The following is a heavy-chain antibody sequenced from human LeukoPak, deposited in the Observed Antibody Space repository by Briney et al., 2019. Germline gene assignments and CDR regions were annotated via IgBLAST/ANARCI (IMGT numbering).Heavy chain of an antibody. CDR3: ARGRWIQLGAPPHYDSSGYSFDY. J-gene: IGHJ4*02. Sequence: KPSETLSLTCTVSVGSVSSSSYYWGWIRQPPGKGLVWIGSLYYGGSTYYNPSLKSRVTISVDTSKNQFSLKLSSVTAADTAVYYCARGRWIQLGAPPHYDSSGYSFDYWGQGTLVTVSS. V-gene: IGHV4-39*07. D-gene: IGHD3-22*01. CDR1: VGSVSSSSYY. CDR2: LYYGGST.